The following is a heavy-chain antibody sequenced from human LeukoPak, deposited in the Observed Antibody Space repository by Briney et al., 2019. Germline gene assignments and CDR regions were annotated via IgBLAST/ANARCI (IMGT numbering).Heavy chain of an antibody. CDR2: IYSGGST. CDR3: ARSSAPLQVGDFDY. CDR1: GFTVSSNY. J-gene: IGHJ4*02. D-gene: IGHD1-26*01. V-gene: IGHV3-66*01. Sequence: GGSLRLSCAASGFTVSSNYMSWVRQAPGKGLEWVSVIYSGGSTYYADPVKGRLTISRDNSKNTVYLQMNSLRAEDTAVYYCARSSAPLQVGDFDYWGQGTLVTVSS.